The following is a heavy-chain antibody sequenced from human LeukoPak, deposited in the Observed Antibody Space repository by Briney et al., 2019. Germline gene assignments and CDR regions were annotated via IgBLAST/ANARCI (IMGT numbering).Heavy chain of an antibody. CDR3: VRERFHGSGAPKFDH. CDR2: ISGSGTSI. V-gene: IGHV3-48*03. J-gene: IGHJ4*02. D-gene: IGHD3-10*01. CDR1: GFTFSNYE. Sequence: GGSLRLSCAASGFTFSNYEINWVRQAPGRGLEWISYISGSGTSIYHANSVKGRFTISRGNAKNSLYLQMNSLRVEDTAVYYCVRERFHGSGAPKFDHWGQGILVTVSS.